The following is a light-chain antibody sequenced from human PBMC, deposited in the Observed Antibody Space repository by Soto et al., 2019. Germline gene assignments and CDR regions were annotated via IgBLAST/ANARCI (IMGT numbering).Light chain of an antibody. Sequence: DIQMTQSPSTLSASVGDRVTITCRARQSISSWLSWYQQKPGKAPKLLIYDASSLESGVPSRFSGSGSGSEVTLTISSMQPDDFATYYCQQYNSYSWTFGQGTKVEIK. CDR3: QQYNSYSWT. J-gene: IGKJ1*01. CDR2: DAS. CDR1: QSISSW. V-gene: IGKV1-5*01.